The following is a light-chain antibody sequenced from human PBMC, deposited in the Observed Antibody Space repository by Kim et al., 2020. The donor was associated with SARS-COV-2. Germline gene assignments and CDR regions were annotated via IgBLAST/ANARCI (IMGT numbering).Light chain of an antibody. CDR2: GAS. CDR3: QQYDKWPMT. CDR1: QDISSN. V-gene: IGKV3-15*01. J-gene: IGKJ5*01. Sequence: VSPGERATLPCWASQDISSNLAWYQQKPGQAPRLLSYGASTRATGTPARFSGSGSGTEFTLTITGLQSEDFAVYHCQQYDKWPMTFGQGTRLEIK.